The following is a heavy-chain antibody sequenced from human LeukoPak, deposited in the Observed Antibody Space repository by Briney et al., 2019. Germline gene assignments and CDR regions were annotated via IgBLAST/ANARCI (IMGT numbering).Heavy chain of an antibody. D-gene: IGHD5-24*01. CDR1: GFTFDDYA. V-gene: IGHV3-9*01. CDR2: ISWNSGSI. Sequence: PGGSLRLSCAASGFTFDDYAMHWVRQAPGKGLEWVSGISWNSGSIGYADSVKGRFTISRDNAKNSLYLQVNSLRPEDTALYYCAKCGMATTYDAFDIWGQGTMVTVSS. J-gene: IGHJ3*02. CDR3: AKCGMATTYDAFDI.